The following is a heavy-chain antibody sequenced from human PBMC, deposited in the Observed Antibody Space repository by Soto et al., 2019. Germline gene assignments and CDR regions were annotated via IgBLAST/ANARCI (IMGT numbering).Heavy chain of an antibody. CDR1: GGSISSYY. Sequence: SETLSLTCTVSGGSISSYYWSWIRQPAGKGLEWIGRIYTSGSTNYNPSLKSRATMSVDTSKNQFSLKLSSVTAADTAVYYCARDRFEVTIFGYPSHFDLWGRGTLVTVSS. CDR2: IYTSGST. V-gene: IGHV4-4*07. J-gene: IGHJ2*01. D-gene: IGHD3-3*01. CDR3: ARDRFEVTIFGYPSHFDL.